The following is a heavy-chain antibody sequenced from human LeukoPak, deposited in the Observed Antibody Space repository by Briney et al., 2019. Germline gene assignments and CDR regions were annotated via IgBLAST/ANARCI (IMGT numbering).Heavy chain of an antibody. CDR2: ISYDGRNK. V-gene: IGHV3-30*04. CDR1: GFTFSTYA. D-gene: IGHD3-10*01. J-gene: IGHJ4*02. CDR3: AREQGWFGELGPFDY. Sequence: PGGSLRLSCAASGFTFSTYAMHWVRQAPGKGLEWVAVISYDGRNKYYADSVKGQFTISRDNSKNTLYLQMNSLRAEDTAVYYCAREQGWFGELGPFDYWGQGTLVTVSS.